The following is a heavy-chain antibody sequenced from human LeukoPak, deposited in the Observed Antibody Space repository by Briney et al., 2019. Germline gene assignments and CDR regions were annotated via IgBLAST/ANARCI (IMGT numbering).Heavy chain of an antibody. CDR2: INHSGST. D-gene: IGHD6-19*01. J-gene: IGHJ4*02. Sequence: SETLSLTCTVSGGSIRSSYYYWSWIRQPPGKGLEWIGEINHSGSTNYNPSLKSRVTISVDTSKNQFSLKLSSVTAADTAVYYCARNGLPGYSSGWFRRPFDYWGQGTLVTVSS. CDR3: ARNGLPGYSSGWFRRPFDY. CDR1: GGSIRSSYYY. V-gene: IGHV4-39*07.